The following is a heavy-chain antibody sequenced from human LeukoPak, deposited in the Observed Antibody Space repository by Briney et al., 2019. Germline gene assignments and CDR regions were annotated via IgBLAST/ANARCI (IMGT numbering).Heavy chain of an antibody. D-gene: IGHD5-24*01. CDR1: GGSINNGGYY. V-gene: IGHV4-31*03. J-gene: IGHJ4*02. Sequence: SQTLSLTCTVSGGSINNGGYYRSWIRQHPGKGLEWIGYIYYSGSSYYNPSLRSRVTISVDTSKNHFSLKLSSVTAADTAVYYCARNRDGYNSFDYWGQGTLVTVSS. CDR2: IYYSGSS. CDR3: ARNRDGYNSFDY.